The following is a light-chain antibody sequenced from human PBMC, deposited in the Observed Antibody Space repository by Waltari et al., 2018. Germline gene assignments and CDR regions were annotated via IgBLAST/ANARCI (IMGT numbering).Light chain of an antibody. CDR1: IGDIGAYEY. V-gene: IGLV2-11*01. CDR3: CSYAGSFTSWV. CDR2: YVS. J-gene: IGLJ3*02. Sequence: QSALTQPRSVSGSPGQSVTISCSGTIGDIGAYEYVTWYQQYPGKAPKVIIHYVSESPSGVPGRFSASKSGNTASLTISGLQPDDEADYYCCSYAGSFTSWVFGGGTKLTVL.